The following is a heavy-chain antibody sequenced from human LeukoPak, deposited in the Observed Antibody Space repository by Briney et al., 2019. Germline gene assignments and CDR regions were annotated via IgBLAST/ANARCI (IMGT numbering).Heavy chain of an antibody. J-gene: IGHJ6*02. CDR3: ARGRVYIVVVPAAKFLYYYGMDV. CDR2: IYYSGST. CDR1: GGSISSYY. Sequence: PSETLSLTCTVSGGSISSYYWSWIRQPPGKGLEWIGYIYYSGSTNYNPSLKSRVTISVDTSKNQFSLKLSSVTAADTAVYYCARGRVYIVVVPAAKFLYYYGMDVWGQGTTVTVSS. V-gene: IGHV4-59*12. D-gene: IGHD2-2*01.